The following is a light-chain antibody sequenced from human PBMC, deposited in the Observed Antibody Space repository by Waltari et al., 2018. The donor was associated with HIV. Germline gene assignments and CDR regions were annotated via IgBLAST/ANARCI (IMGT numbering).Light chain of an antibody. CDR2: GAS. CDR3: QKYSTYPRT. J-gene: IGKJ4*01. V-gene: IGKV1D-16*01. Sequence: DIQMTQSPSSLSASVGDRVTITCRASQGVSSWLAWYQQKPDKAPRPLSSGASTLQSGVPSRFSGSGSGTDFTLTSSSLQPEDFATYYCQKYSTYPRTFGGGNKVEI. CDR1: QGVSSW.